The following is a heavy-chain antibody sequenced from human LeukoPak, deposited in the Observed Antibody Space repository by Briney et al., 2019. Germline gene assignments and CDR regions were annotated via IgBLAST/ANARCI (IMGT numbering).Heavy chain of an antibody. CDR2: INSDVSST. J-gene: IGHJ4*02. CDR1: GFTFSSYW. V-gene: IGHV3-74*01. Sequence: GGSLRLSCAASGFTFSSYWMHWVRQAPGKGLVWVSRINSDVSSTSYADSVKGRFTISRDNAKNTLYLQMNSLRAEDTAVYYCARPLGTFGGYYFGYWGQGTLLTVFS. D-gene: IGHD3-16*01. CDR3: ARPLGTFGGYYFGY.